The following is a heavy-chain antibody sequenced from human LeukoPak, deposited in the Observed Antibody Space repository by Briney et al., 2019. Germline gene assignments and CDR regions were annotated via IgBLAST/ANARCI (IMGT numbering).Heavy chain of an antibody. V-gene: IGHV1-46*01. J-gene: IGHJ3*02. CDR1: GSTFTIYY. CDR2: INPSGGST. Sequence: ASVKVSCKASGSTFTIYYMHWVRQAPGQGLEWMGIINPSGGSTSYAQKFQGRVTMTRDMSTSTVYMELSSLRSEDTAVYYCASLSIAAAGSGAFDIWGQGTMVTVSS. CDR3: ASLSIAAAGSGAFDI. D-gene: IGHD6-13*01.